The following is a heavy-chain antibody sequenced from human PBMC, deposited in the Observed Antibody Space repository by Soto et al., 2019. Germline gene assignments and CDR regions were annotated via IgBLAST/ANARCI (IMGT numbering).Heavy chain of an antibody. V-gene: IGHV4-34*01. D-gene: IGHD1-1*01. CDR2: INHSGST. J-gene: IGHJ4*02. CDR1: GGSFSGYY. Sequence: SETLSLTCAVYGGSFSGYYWSWIRQPPGKGLEWIGEINHSGSTNYNPSLKSRVTISVDTSKNQFSLKLSSVTAADTAVYYCAGGLSPTGTPREYFDYWGQGTLVTVSS. CDR3: AGGLSPTGTPREYFDY.